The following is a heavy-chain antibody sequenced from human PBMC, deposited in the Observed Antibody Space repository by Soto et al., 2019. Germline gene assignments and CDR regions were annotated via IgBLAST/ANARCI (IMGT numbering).Heavy chain of an antibody. J-gene: IGHJ3*02. CDR1: GFAFGDYS. CDR3: ASRNGPGEADAFDI. CDR2: LRSKAYGGTT. Sequence: GGSLRLSCSASGFAFGDYSMSWFRRAPGKGLEWLVFLRSKAYGGTTEYAASVKGRFTISGDDSKSVAYLQMDSLKTEDTAVYYCASRNGPGEADAFDIWGQGTMVTVSS. V-gene: IGHV3-49*03. D-gene: IGHD2-8*01.